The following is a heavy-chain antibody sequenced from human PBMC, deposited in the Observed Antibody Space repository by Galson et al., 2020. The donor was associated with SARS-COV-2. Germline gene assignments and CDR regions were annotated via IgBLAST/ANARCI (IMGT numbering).Heavy chain of an antibody. Sequence: SETLSLTCAVYGGSFGGDNWTWIRQPPGKGLEWIGEINYSGKTNYNPSLKSRVTMSVDTSMKQFSLKLISLTAADTAVYYCARVRVDTGIPREFDIWGQGTMVTVSS. CDR1: GGSFGGDN. CDR2: INYSGKT. J-gene: IGHJ3*02. CDR3: ARVRVDTGIPREFDI. D-gene: IGHD5-18*01. V-gene: IGHV4-34*01.